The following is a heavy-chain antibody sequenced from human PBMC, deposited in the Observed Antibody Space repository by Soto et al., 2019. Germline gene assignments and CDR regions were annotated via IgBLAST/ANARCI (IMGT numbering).Heavy chain of an antibody. V-gene: IGHV4-61*03. CDR3: AGDSGYDIVPSFGY. J-gene: IGHJ4*02. CDR1: GGSVNSGSYF. D-gene: IGHD5-12*01. Sequence: SETLSLTCTVSGGSVNSGSYFWSWIRQPPGKGLEWIGYIYYSESTNYNPSLKSRVTISVDTSKNHFSLRLNSVTAADTAVYYCAGDSGYDIVPSFGYCGQRTRFTVCS. CDR2: IYYSEST.